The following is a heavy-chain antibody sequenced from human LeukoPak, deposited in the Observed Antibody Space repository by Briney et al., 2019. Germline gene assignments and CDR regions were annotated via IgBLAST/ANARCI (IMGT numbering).Heavy chain of an antibody. D-gene: IGHD6-6*01. CDR2: ISRSSTTI. CDR3: ARNPYSSSSKDY. Sequence: GGSLRLSCAASGFTFSSFSMNWVRQAPGKGLEWVSYISRSSTTIYYADSVKGRFAISRDNAKNSLYLQMNSLRAEDTAVYYCARNPYSSSSKDYWGQGTLVTVSS. J-gene: IGHJ4*02. CDR1: GFTFSSFS. V-gene: IGHV3-48*01.